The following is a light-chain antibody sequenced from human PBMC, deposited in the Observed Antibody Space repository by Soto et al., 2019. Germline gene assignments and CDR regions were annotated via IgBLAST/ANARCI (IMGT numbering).Light chain of an antibody. Sequence: QSVLTQPASVSGSPGHSITISCTGTGSDIGSYKYVSWYQQHPGKAPKLIIFEVNNRPSGVSDRFSGSKSGNTASLIISGLQAEDEADYYCQSYDISLNGFYVFGTGTKVTVL. CDR2: EVN. J-gene: IGLJ1*01. CDR3: QSYDISLNGFYV. CDR1: GSDIGSYKY. V-gene: IGLV2-14*03.